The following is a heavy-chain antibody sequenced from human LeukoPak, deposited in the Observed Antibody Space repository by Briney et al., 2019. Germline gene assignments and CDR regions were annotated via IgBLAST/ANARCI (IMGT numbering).Heavy chain of an antibody. V-gene: IGHV1-69*13. CDR2: IIPIFGTA. Sequence: SVKVSCKASGGTFSSYAISWVRQAPGQGLEWMGGIIPIFGTANYAQKFQGRVTITADESTSTAYMELSSLRPEDTAVYYCARDTFDNSGTDYWGQGTLVTVSS. D-gene: IGHD3-22*01. J-gene: IGHJ4*02. CDR3: ARDTFDNSGTDY. CDR1: GGTFSSYA.